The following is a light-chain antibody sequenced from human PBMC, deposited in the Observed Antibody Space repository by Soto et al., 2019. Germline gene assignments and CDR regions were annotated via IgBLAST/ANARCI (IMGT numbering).Light chain of an antibody. V-gene: IGKV1-6*01. Sequence: AIQMTQSPTSLSASVGDRVIITCRARQDISKDLGWYQQKPGKAPKFLIYSATSTQSGVPSTFSGSGFGTDFTLTISSLQPEDFATYYCLQDHDDTRTFGQGTKVDIK. CDR3: LQDHDDTRT. CDR2: SAT. CDR1: QDISKD. J-gene: IGKJ1*01.